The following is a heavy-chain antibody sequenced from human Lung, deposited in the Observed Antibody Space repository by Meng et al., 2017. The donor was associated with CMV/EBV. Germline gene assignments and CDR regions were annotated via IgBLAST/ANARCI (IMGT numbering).Heavy chain of an antibody. Sequence: GGSLRLXCAASGFTFSSYEMNWVRQAPGKGLEWVSYISSSGSTIYYADSVKGRFTISRDNAKNSLYLQMNSLRAEDTAVYYCARDIVSIFGVAKPYYYYYYGIDVXGQGXTVTVSS. V-gene: IGHV3-48*03. J-gene: IGHJ6*02. CDR3: ARDIVSIFGVAKPYYYYYYGIDV. CDR1: GFTFSSYE. CDR2: ISSSGSTI. D-gene: IGHD3-3*01.